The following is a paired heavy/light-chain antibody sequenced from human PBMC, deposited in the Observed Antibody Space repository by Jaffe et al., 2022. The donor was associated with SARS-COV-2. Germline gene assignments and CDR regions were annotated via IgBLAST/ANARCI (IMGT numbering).Light chain of an antibody. Sequence: QSALTQPASVSGSPGQSITISCTGTSSDVGAYKFVSWYQQHPGKAPKLVIYEVSNRPSGVPDRFSGSTSGNTASLTISGLQPEDEAHYYCSAVSSTTTLEVFGGGTKLNVL. CDR2: EVS. J-gene: IGLJ2*01. CDR1: SSDVGAYKF. CDR3: SAVSSTTTLEV. V-gene: IGLV2-14*01.
Heavy chain of an antibody. CDR3: AKRELRHVGDH. J-gene: IGHJ4*02. CDR2: ISGNGDRA. V-gene: IGHV3-23*01. D-gene: IGHD1-7*01. CDR1: GIAFGNYA. Sequence: EVQLLESGGGLVQPGGSLRLSCAASGIAFGNYAMGWARQAPEKGLEWVSAISGNGDRAYYADSMKGRFTISRDNSKNTLYLQINSLRIEDTAVYYCAKRELRHVGDHWGQGTLVTVSS.